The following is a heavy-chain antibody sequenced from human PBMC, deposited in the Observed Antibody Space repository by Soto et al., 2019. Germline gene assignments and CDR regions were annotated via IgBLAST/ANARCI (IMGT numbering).Heavy chain of an antibody. V-gene: IGHV3-30-3*01. D-gene: IGHD6-19*01. J-gene: IGHJ6*02. CDR2: ISYDGSNK. Sequence: GGSLRLSCAASGFTFSSYAMHWVRQAPGKGLEWVAVISYDGSNKYYADSVKGRFTISRDNSKNTLYLQMNSLRAEDTAVYYCARDTGIAVAGPPFNYGMDVWGQGTTVTVSS. CDR3: ARDTGIAVAGPPFNYGMDV. CDR1: GFTFSSYA.